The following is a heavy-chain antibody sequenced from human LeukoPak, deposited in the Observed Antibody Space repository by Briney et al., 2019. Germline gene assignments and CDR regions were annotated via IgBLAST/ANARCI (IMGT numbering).Heavy chain of an antibody. CDR2: ISGSGGST. J-gene: IGHJ4*02. CDR3: ANDPRYNWNNFDY. Sequence: GGSLRLSCAASGFTFSSYAMSWVRQAPGKGLEWVSAISGSGGSTYYADSVKGRFTISRDNSKNALYLQMNSLRAEDTAVYYCANDPRYNWNNFDYWGQGTLVTVSS. D-gene: IGHD1-20*01. CDR1: GFTFSSYA. V-gene: IGHV3-23*01.